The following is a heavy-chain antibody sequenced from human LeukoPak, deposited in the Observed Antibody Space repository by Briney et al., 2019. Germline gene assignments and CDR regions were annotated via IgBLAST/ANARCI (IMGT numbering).Heavy chain of an antibody. CDR1: GFTFIRSA. J-gene: IGHJ4*02. V-gene: IGHV3-33*01. CDR2: IWYDGSNK. CDR3: ARDPGYCSGGSCQSAIYY. Sequence: GGSLRLTCAGSGFTFIRSAWHWLRQPPGKGLEWVAVIWYDGSNKYYADSVKGRFTISRDNSKNTLYLQMNSLRAEDTAVYYCARDPGYCSGGSCQSAIYYWGQGTLVTVSS. D-gene: IGHD2-15*01.